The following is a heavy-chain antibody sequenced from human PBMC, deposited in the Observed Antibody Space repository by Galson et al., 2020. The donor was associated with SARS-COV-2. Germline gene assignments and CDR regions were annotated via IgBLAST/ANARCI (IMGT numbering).Heavy chain of an antibody. CDR1: VFPLRSYD. CDR3: AKEHEAGYSRGWVYYSYGMDV. V-gene: IGHV3-30*18. CDR2: ISYDGRNK. Sequence: SLTISCASSVFPLRSYDMTSVRQAPVKGLDREAVISYDGRNKYYADSVKGRFTISRDNSKNTLYLQMNSLRAEDTAVYYCAKEHEAGYSRGWVYYSYGMDVWGQGTTVTVSS. J-gene: IGHJ6*02. D-gene: IGHD6-19*01.